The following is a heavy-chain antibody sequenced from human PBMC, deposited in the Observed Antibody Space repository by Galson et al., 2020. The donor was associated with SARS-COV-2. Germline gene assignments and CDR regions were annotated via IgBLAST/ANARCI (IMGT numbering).Heavy chain of an antibody. CDR1: GFTLTSSV. Sequence: TGGSLRLSCVASGFTLTSSVMNWVRQVPGKGLEWVSSITGSGGSTYYADSVKGRFTISRDISQNTLFLQMNSLGAEDTAVYYCAKAGGWLIQWGYWGQGTLVTVSS. D-gene: IGHD6-19*01. CDR2: ITGSGGST. J-gene: IGHJ4*02. V-gene: IGHV3-23*01. CDR3: AKAGGWLIQWGY.